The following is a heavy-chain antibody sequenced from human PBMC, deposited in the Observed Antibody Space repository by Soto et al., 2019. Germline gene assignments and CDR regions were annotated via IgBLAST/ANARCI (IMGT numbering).Heavy chain of an antibody. CDR1: GFTFSSYE. V-gene: IGHV3-48*03. Sequence: EVQLVESGGGLVQPGGSLRLSCAASGFTFSSYEMNWVRQAPGMGLEWVSYISSSGSTIYYADSVKGRFTISRDNAKNSLYLQMNSLRAEDTAVYYSARLSVGDQAFDYWGQGTLVTVSS. J-gene: IGHJ4*02. D-gene: IGHD1-26*01. CDR2: ISSSGSTI. CDR3: ARLSVGDQAFDY.